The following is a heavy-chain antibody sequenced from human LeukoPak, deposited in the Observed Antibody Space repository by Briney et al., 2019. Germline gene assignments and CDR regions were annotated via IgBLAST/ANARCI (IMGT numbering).Heavy chain of an antibody. CDR3: ARAEPRGSGWYPY. CDR1: GASSRGYY. CDR2: INHSGST. J-gene: IGHJ4*02. D-gene: IGHD6-13*01. Sequence: SETLSFTCAAHGASSRGYYWSWIRQPPGKGREWIGEINHSGSTNYNPSLKSLVTMSVDTSKNQSSLKLNSVTAADTAVYYWARAEPRGSGWYPYWGQGTLVSVSS. V-gene: IGHV4-34*01.